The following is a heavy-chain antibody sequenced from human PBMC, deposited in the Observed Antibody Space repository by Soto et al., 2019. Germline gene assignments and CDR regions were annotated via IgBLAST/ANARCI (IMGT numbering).Heavy chain of an antibody. CDR3: ARILAVAGLEDYYFDY. CDR2: INPNSGGT. V-gene: IGHV1-2*02. D-gene: IGHD6-19*01. CDR1: GYTFTGHY. Sequence: ASVKVSCKASGYTFTGHYMHWVRQAPGQGLEWMGWINPNSGGTNYAQKFQGRVTMTRDTSISTAYMELSRLRSDDTAVYYCARILAVAGLEDYYFDYWGQGTLVTVSS. J-gene: IGHJ4*02.